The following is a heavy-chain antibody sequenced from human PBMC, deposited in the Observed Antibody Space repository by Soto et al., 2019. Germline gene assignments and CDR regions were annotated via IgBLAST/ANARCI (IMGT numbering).Heavy chain of an antibody. Sequence: QVHLQESSPGLVKPSETLSLTCAIGASSISIYYWGWIRQPPGKGLEWIGSIYHSGSSYYNPSLKSRVSLSLDTSKGPLSLNLTSVTAADTAVYYCAREDDGAGMDVWGQGTTVIVSS. CDR1: ASSISIYY. CDR3: AREDDGAGMDV. CDR2: IYHSGSS. J-gene: IGHJ6*02. V-gene: IGHV4-38-2*02. D-gene: IGHD1-1*01.